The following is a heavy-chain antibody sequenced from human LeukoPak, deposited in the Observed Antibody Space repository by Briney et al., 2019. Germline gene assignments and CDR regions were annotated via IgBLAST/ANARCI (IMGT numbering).Heavy chain of an antibody. CDR3: ARTPQDLWFGELYFDY. CDR1: GGSISSSSYY. Sequence: PSETLSLTCTVSGGSISSSSYYWGWIRQPPGKGLEWIGSIYYSGSTYDNPSLKSRVTISVDTSKNQLSLKLSSVTAADTAVYYCARTPQDLWFGELYFDYWGQGTLVTVSS. D-gene: IGHD3-10*01. J-gene: IGHJ4*02. V-gene: IGHV4-39*01. CDR2: IYYSGST.